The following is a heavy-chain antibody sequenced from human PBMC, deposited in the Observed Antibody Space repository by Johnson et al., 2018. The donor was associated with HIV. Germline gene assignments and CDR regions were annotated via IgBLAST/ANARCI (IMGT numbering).Heavy chain of an antibody. CDR2: ISHDGSDE. V-gene: IGHV3-30*04. Sequence: QVQLVESGGGVVQPGRSLRLSCAASGLNFSDYTMQWVRQAPGKGLEWVAVISHDGSDEYYADSVKGRFTISRDNSKNTLYLQMNSLRAEDTAVYYCARDGTRYYYDSSGSRGSESKGTFDIWGQGTMVTVSS. J-gene: IGHJ3*02. D-gene: IGHD3-22*01. CDR3: ARDGTRYYYDSSGSRGSESKGTFDI. CDR1: GLNFSDYT.